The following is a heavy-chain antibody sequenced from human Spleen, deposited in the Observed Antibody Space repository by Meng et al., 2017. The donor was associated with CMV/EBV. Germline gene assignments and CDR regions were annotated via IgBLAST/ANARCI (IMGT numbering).Heavy chain of an antibody. Sequence: SETLSLTCAVYGGSFSGYYWSWIRQPPGKGLEWIGEINHSGSTNYNPSLKSRVTISVDTSKNQFSLKLSSVTAADTAVYHCVRFNHYGDCADYWGQGRLVTVS. V-gene: IGHV4-34*01. CDR3: VRFNHYGDCADY. J-gene: IGHJ4*02. CDR1: GGSFSGYY. CDR2: INHSGST. D-gene: IGHD2-21*02.